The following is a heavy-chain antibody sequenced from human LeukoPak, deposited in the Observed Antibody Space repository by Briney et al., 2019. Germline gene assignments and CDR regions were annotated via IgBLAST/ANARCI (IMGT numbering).Heavy chain of an antibody. J-gene: IGHJ4*02. CDR2: IRYDGSNK. CDR3: AKVSSGGRYSSGWYSHFDY. Sequence: PGGSLRLSCAASGFTFSSYGMHWVRQAPGKGLEWVAFIRYDGSNKYYADSVKGRFTISRDNSKNTLYLQMNSLRAEDTAVYYCAKVSSGGRYSSGWYSHFDYWGQGTLVTVSS. V-gene: IGHV3-30*02. CDR1: GFTFSSYG. D-gene: IGHD6-19*01.